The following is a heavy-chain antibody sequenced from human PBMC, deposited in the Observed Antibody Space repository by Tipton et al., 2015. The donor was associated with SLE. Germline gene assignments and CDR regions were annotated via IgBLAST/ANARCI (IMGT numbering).Heavy chain of an antibody. CDR3: ARLRVISYYFDY. Sequence: LVKPSETLSLTCTVSGGSISSRSYYWGWIRQPPGKGLEWIGRIYYSGTTYYNPSLKSRVTISVGTSKNRFSLKLSSVTAADTAVYYCARLRVISYYFDYWGQGTLVTVSS. CDR1: GGSISSRSYY. D-gene: IGHD2-21*01. CDR2: IYYSGTT. J-gene: IGHJ4*02. V-gene: IGHV4-39*07.